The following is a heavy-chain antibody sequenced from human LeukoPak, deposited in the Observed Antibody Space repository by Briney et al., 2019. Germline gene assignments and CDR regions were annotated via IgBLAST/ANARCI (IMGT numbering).Heavy chain of an antibody. V-gene: IGHV4-34*01. D-gene: IGHD1-26*01. CDR2: INHSGST. Sequence: GSLRLSCAASGFTFSSYWMSWIRQPPGKGLEWIGEINHSGSTNYNPSLKSRVTISVDTSKNQFSLKLSSVTAADTAVYYCARDSAREKIDYWGQGTLVTVSS. J-gene: IGHJ4*02. CDR3: ARDSAREKIDY. CDR1: GFTFSSYW.